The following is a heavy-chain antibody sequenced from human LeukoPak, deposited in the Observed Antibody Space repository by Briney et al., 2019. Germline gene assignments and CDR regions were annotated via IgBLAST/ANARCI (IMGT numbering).Heavy chain of an antibody. J-gene: IGHJ6*02. D-gene: IGHD2-15*01. CDR1: GFTFSSYA. CDR2: IPYDGSNK. Sequence: PGRSLRLSCAASGFTFSSYAMHWVRQAPGKGLEWVAVIPYDGSNKYYADSVKGRFTISRDNSKNTLYLQMGSLRAEDMAVYYCARAKSGYCSGGSCYSTLLDYYYGMDVWGQGTTVTVSS. CDR3: ARAKSGYCSGGSCYSTLLDYYYGMDV. V-gene: IGHV3-30*14.